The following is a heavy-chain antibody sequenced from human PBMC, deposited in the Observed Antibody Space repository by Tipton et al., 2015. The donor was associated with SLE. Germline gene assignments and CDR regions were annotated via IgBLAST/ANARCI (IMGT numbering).Heavy chain of an antibody. CDR2: ILYDGSNT. CDR3: AREKQVVSPYYFDY. CDR1: GFTFSTYA. Sequence: SLRLSCAASGFTFSTYAMHWVRQAPGKGLEWVAVILYDGSNTHYAASVKGRFTISRDNSKNTVYLQMNSLRAEDTAVYYCAREKQVVSPYYFDYWGQGTLVTVSS. V-gene: IGHV3-30*04. D-gene: IGHD3-22*01. J-gene: IGHJ4*02.